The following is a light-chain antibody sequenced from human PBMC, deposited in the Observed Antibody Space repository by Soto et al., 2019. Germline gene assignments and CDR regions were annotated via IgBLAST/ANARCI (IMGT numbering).Light chain of an antibody. Sequence: EIVLTQSPGTLSLSPVERATLSCRASQSVSSSYLAWYQQKPGQAPRLLIYGASSRATGIPDRFSGSGSGTDFTLTISRLEPEDFAVYYCQQYGSLTSVYTFGQGTKLEIK. CDR1: QSVSSSY. V-gene: IGKV3-20*01. J-gene: IGKJ2*01. CDR2: GAS. CDR3: QQYGSLTSVYT.